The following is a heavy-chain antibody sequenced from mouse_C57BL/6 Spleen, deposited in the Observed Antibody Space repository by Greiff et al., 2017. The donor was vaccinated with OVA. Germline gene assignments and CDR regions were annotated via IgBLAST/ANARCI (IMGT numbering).Heavy chain of an antibody. CDR2: IHPNSGST. CDR3: ARASNDYDGAWFAY. Sequence: QVQLQQPGAELVKPGASVKLSCKASGYTFTSYWMHWVKQRPGQGLEWIGMIHPNSGSTNYNEKFKSKATLTVDKSSSTAYMQLSSLTSEDSAVYYCARASNDYDGAWFAYWGQGTLVTVSA. D-gene: IGHD2-4*01. J-gene: IGHJ3*01. V-gene: IGHV1-64*01. CDR1: GYTFTSYW.